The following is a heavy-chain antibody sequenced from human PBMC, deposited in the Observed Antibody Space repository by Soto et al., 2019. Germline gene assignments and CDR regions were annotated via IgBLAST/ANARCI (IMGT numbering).Heavy chain of an antibody. CDR2: ISGSGGST. Sequence: EVQLLESGGGLVQSGGSLRLSCAASGFTFSSYAMSWVRQAPGKGLEWVSAISGSGGSTYYADSVKGRFTISRDNSKNTLYLQMNSLRAEDTAVYYCAKGFGGDYDAFDIWGQGTMVTVSS. V-gene: IGHV3-23*01. CDR3: AKGFGGDYDAFDI. CDR1: GFTFSSYA. J-gene: IGHJ3*02. D-gene: IGHD4-17*01.